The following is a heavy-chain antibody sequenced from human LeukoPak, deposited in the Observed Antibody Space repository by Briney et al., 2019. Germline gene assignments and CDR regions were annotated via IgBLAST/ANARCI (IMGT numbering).Heavy chain of an antibody. J-gene: IGHJ5*02. V-gene: IGHV3-9*01. CDR2: ISWNSGST. CDR3: VRRKFGPAQWFHP. D-gene: IGHD3/OR15-3a*01. CDR1: GFTFDDYA. Sequence: GGSLRLSXAASGFTFDDYAMHWVRQVPGKGLEWVSGISWNSGSTGYAGSVKGRFTMSRDNTKNSLYLQMNSLTPDDTALYYWVRRKFGPAQWFHPWGQGTGVTVSS.